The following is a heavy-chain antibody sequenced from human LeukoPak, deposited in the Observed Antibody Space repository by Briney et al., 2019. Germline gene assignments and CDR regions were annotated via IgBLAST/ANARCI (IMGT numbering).Heavy chain of an antibody. V-gene: IGHV3-23*01. D-gene: IGHD2-8*01. J-gene: IGHJ5*02. CDR2: ISGSGGST. CDR1: GFTFSSYA. Sequence: PGGSLRLSCAASGFTFSSYAMSWVRQAPGKGLEWVSAISGSGGSTYYADSVKGRFTISRDNSKNTLYLQMNSLRAEDTAVHYCAKDSTAPWTWSRFDPWGQGTLVTVSS. CDR3: AKDSTAPWTWSRFDP.